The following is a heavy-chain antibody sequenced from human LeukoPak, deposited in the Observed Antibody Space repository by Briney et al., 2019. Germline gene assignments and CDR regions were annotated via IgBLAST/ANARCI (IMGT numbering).Heavy chain of an antibody. V-gene: IGHV4-39*01. CDR3: ASQRGYNYGYVDY. Sequence: SETLCLTCTVSGGSISSRSYYWGWIRQPPGKGLEWIGSSYYSGSSYYNPSLKSRVTIFVDTSKNQFSLKLSSVTAADTAAYYCASQRGYNYGYVDYWGQGTLVTVSS. CDR2: SYYSGSS. D-gene: IGHD5-18*01. J-gene: IGHJ4*02. CDR1: GGSISSRSYY.